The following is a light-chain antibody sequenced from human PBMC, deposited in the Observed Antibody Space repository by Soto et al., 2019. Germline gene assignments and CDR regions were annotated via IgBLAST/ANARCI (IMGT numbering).Light chain of an antibody. V-gene: IGLV1-47*02. J-gene: IGLJ2*01. CDR2: ANN. CDR1: SSNIGNNY. Sequence: QTVVTQPPSASGTPGQRVTISCSGSSSNIGNNYVYWYQQFPGTAPKLLIYANNRRPSGVPERFSGSKSGTSASLAISGLRSGDEADYYCAAWDDSLSGVFGGGTKLTVL. CDR3: AAWDDSLSGV.